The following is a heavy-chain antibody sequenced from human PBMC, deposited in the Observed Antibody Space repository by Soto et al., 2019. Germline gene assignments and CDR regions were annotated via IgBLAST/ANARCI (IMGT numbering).Heavy chain of an antibody. CDR2: IYRTGST. V-gene: IGHV4-30-4*01. Sequence: SLSLTCTVSGGSISSGDYYWTWVRQPPGQGLEWIGEIYRTGSTNYNPSLKSRVTISLDKSENQFSLKVTSLTAADTAVYYCASRDPGTSVDYWGQGTLVTVSS. D-gene: IGHD1-7*01. CDR1: GGSISSGDYY. J-gene: IGHJ4*02. CDR3: ASRDPGTSVDY.